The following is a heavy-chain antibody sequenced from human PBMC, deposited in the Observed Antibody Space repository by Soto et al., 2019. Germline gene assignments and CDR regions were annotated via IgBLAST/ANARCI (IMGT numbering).Heavy chain of an antibody. D-gene: IGHD6-19*01. J-gene: IGHJ3*02. Sequence: GASVKVSCKASGYTFTGYYMHWVRQAPGQGLEWMGWINPNSGGTNYAQKFQGWVTMTRDTSISTAYMELSRLRSDDTAVYYCARDAYPHSSGPFDIWGQGTMVTVSS. CDR2: INPNSGGT. CDR1: GYTFTGYY. V-gene: IGHV1-2*04. CDR3: ARDAYPHSSGPFDI.